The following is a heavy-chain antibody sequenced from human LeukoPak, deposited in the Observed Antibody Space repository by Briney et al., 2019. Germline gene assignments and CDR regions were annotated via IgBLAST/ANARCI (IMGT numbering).Heavy chain of an antibody. CDR3: ATGVVPAAMDEYYYYYGMDV. CDR2: IYTSGST. J-gene: IGHJ6*02. Sequence: PSETLSLTCTVSGGSVYSTIHYWSWIRQPAGKGLEWIGRIYTSGSTNYNPSLKSRVTMSVDTSKNQFSLKLSSVTAADTAVYYCATGVVPAAMDEYYYYYGMDVWGQGTTVTVSS. D-gene: IGHD2-2*01. V-gene: IGHV4-4*07. CDR1: GGSVYSTIHY.